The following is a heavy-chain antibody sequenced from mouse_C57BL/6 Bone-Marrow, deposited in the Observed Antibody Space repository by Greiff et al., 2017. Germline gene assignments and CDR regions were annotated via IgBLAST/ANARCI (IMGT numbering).Heavy chain of an antibody. Sequence: QVQLLQPCAELVKLGASVKVSCKASGYTFTSYWMHRVKQRPGQGLEWIGRIHPSDSDTNYNKKFKGKATLTVDKSSSTAYMQLSSLTSEDSAVYYCARFEVLRQRFAYWGHGTLVTVSA. V-gene: IGHV1-74*01. CDR1: GYTFTSYW. CDR3: ARFEVLRQRFAY. J-gene: IGHJ3*01. CDR2: IHPSDSDT. D-gene: IGHD2-4*01.